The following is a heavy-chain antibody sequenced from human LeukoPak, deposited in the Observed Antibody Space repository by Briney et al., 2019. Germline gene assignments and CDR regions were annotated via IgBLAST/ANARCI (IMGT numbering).Heavy chain of an antibody. CDR3: AAVGEWLSNAFNT. CDR1: GFTFSIAW. CDR2: IKSRGDGETR. J-gene: IGHJ3*02. D-gene: IGHD3-3*01. Sequence: PGGSLRLSCAASGFTFSIAWMSWVRQAPGKGLEWVGRIKSRGDGETRDYAAPVEDRFIISRDDSKNTLYLQMNSLRTEDTAIYYCAAVGEWLSNAFNTWGQGTLVTVSA. V-gene: IGHV3-15*01.